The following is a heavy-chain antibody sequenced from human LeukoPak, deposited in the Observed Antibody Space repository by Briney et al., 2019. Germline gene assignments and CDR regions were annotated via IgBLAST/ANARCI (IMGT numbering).Heavy chain of an antibody. V-gene: IGHV4-4*02. CDR3: ARHGGDDGDYPGHHYYFDY. Sequence: PSETLSVTCAVSGGSISNDNWWSWVRQPPGKGLEWIGEIYRSGTTNYNPSLKSRVTISVDKSKNQFSLELSSVTAADTAVYYCARHGGDDGDYPGHHYYFDYWGQGTLVTVSS. CDR2: IYRSGTT. J-gene: IGHJ4*02. CDR1: GGSISNDNW. D-gene: IGHD4-17*01.